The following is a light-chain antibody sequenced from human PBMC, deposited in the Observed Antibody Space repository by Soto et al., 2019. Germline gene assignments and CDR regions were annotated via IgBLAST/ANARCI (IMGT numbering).Light chain of an antibody. Sequence: DIQITKSPSSVSASVGDRVTITCRASQDISRWLAWYQVKPGKAPKLLIHTASNLQSGVPSRFSGSASGTDVTLTSSSLQAEDSATYYCQQANSFPLTFGAGTKVQIK. CDR3: QQANSFPLT. CDR1: QDISRW. CDR2: TAS. V-gene: IGKV1D-12*01. J-gene: IGKJ4*01.